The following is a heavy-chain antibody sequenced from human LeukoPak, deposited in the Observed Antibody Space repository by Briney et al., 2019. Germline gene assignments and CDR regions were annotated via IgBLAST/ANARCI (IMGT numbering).Heavy chain of an antibody. J-gene: IGHJ4*02. CDR1: GFTFSSYA. Sequence: GGSLRLSCAASGFTFSSYAMSWVRQAPGKGLEWVSAISGSGGSTYYADSVKGRFTISRDNSKNTLYLQMNSLRAEGTAVYYCAKALYSSGWFSSSYWGQGTLVTVSS. CDR3: AKALYSSGWFSSSY. V-gene: IGHV3-23*01. D-gene: IGHD6-19*01. CDR2: ISGSGGST.